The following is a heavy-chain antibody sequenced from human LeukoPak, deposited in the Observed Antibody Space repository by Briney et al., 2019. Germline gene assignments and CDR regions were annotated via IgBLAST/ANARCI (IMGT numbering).Heavy chain of an antibody. J-gene: IGHJ4*02. Sequence: GGSLRLSCAASGFTFSTYGMHWVRQAPGKGLEWVAVITNDGNYEKYADAVRGRFTISRDNSKNTLYLQMNSLSAEDTAAYYCARDSITGDNSLDFWGRGTLVTVSS. D-gene: IGHD7-27*01. CDR1: GFTFSTYG. V-gene: IGHV3-33*05. CDR2: ITNDGNYE. CDR3: ARDSITGDNSLDF.